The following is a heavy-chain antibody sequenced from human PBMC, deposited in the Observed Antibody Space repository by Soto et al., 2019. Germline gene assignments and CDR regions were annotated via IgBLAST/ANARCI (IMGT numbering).Heavy chain of an antibody. J-gene: IGHJ5*02. CDR1: GGSFSGYY. Sequence: PSETLSLTCAVYGGSFSGYYWSWIRQPPGKGLEWIGEINHSGSTNYNPSLKSRVTISVDTSKNRFSLKLSSVTAADTAVYYCARDSSSWYNWFDPWGQGTLVTVSS. V-gene: IGHV4-34*01. D-gene: IGHD6-13*01. CDR3: ARDSSSWYNWFDP. CDR2: INHSGST.